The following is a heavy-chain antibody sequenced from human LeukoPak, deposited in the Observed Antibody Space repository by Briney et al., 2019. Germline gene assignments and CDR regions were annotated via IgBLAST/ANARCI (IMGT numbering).Heavy chain of an antibody. D-gene: IGHD4-17*01. CDR3: AINPGDYDDFDY. CDR2: ISGPGGAP. CDR1: GFTFSSYA. J-gene: IGHJ4*02. V-gene: IGHV3-23*01. Sequence: GGSLRLSCAASGFTFSSYAMTWVRQAPGKGLEWVSAISGPGGAPFYADSVKGRFTISRDNSNNMLCLQMNSLRADDTALYYCAINPGDYDDFDYWGQGTLVTVSS.